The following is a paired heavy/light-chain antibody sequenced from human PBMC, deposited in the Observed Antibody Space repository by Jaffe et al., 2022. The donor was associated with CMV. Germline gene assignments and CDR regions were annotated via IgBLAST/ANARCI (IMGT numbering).Heavy chain of an antibody. CDR2: ISSSGSTI. V-gene: IGHV3-11*01. J-gene: IGHJ4*02. Sequence: QVQLVESGGGLVKPGGSLRLSCAASGFTFSDYYMSWIRQAPGKGLECISHISSSGSTIYYADSVKGRFTISRDNAKNSLYLQMNSLRAEDTAVYYCARDEGRYYYGTSGYPFDYWGQGTLVTVSS. CDR3: ARDEGRYYYGTSGYPFDY. D-gene: IGHD3-22*01. CDR1: GFTFSDYY.
Light chain of an antibody. V-gene: IGKV4-1*01. J-gene: IGKJ2*01. CDR1: QSVLYSSNNKNH. Sequence: DIVMTQSPDSLAVSLGERATINCKSSQSVLYSSNNKNHLAWYQQKPGQPPKLLIYWASTRESGVPDRFSGSGSGTDFTLTISSLQAEDVAVYYCQQYCSTPPVTFGQGTKLEIK. CDR2: WAS. CDR3: QQYCSTPPVT.